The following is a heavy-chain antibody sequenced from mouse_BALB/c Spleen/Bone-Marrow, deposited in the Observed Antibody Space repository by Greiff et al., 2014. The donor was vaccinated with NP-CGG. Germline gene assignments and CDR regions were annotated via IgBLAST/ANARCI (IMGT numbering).Heavy chain of an antibody. CDR1: GYTFTSYT. CDR3: AKASTMIMTLYY. J-gene: IGHJ2*01. V-gene: IGHV1-4*01. Sequence: QVQLKQSGAELARPGASGKMSCKASGYTFTSYTMHWVKQRPGQGLEWIGYINPSSGYTNYNQKFKDKATLTADKSSSTAYMQLGSLTSEDSAVYYCAKASTMIMTLYYCGQLPTPTVSS. D-gene: IGHD2-4*01. CDR2: INPSSGYT.